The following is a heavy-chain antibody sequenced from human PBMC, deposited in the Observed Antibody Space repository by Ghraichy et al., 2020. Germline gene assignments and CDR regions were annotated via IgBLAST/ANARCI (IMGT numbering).Heavy chain of an antibody. J-gene: IGHJ6*03. CDR2: ISNDGTNK. D-gene: IGHD1-14*01. Sequence: GGSLRLSCEASGFTFRDFAMHWVRQAPGKGLEWVAFISNDGTNKYYVDSVWGRFTISRDNLKNTVFVRMDSLRPENTAIYYFLKPLRRLYNYYMDVWGKGNTVTVYS. CDR1: GFTFRDFA. CDR3: LKPLRRLYNYYMDV. V-gene: IGHV3-30*18.